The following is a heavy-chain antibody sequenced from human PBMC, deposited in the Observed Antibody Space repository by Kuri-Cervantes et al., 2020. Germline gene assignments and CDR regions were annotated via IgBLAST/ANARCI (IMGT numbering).Heavy chain of an antibody. CDR1: GFTFINYA. CDR2: ISGSGDKT. Sequence: GESLKISCAASGFTFINYAMSWVRQAPGKGLEWVSSISGSGDKTYYADSVKGRFTISRDNSKNTLYLQMNSLKTEDTAVYYCTRALLYHYYYYYMDVWGKGTTVTVSS. D-gene: IGHD2-2*02. V-gene: IGHV3-23*01. CDR3: TRALLYHYYYYYMDV. J-gene: IGHJ6*03.